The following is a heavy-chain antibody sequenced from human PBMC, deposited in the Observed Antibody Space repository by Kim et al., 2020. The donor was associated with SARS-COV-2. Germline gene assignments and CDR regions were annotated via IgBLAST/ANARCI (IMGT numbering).Heavy chain of an antibody. Sequence: GSTNYNPSLKSRVTISVDKSKNQFSLKLSSVTAADTAVYCCARNRWYLDYWGQGTLVTVSS. CDR3: ARNRWYLDY. J-gene: IGHJ4*02. CDR2: GST. V-gene: IGHV4-4*01. D-gene: IGHD2-15*01.